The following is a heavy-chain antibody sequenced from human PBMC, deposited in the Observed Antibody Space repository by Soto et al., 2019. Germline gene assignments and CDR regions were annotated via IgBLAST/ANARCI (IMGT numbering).Heavy chain of an antibody. V-gene: IGHV4-31*03. CDR1: GGSISSGGYY. Sequence: QVQLQESGPGLVKPSQTLSLTCTVSGGSISSGGYYWSWIRQHPGKGLEWIGYIYYSGSTYYNPSLKSRVTRSVDTSKNQFSLKLSSVTAADTAVYYCASRYCSGGSCYSALGYWGQGTLVTVSS. CDR3: ASRYCSGGSCYSALGY. CDR2: IYYSGST. D-gene: IGHD2-15*01. J-gene: IGHJ4*02.